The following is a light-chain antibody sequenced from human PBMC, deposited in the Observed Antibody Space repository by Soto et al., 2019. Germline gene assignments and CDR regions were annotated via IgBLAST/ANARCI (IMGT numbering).Light chain of an antibody. V-gene: IGKV1-39*01. Sequence: DIQITQSPSSLSASVGDRVTITCRASQSISSYLNWYQQKPGKAPKLLIYAASCLQSGVPSRFSGSGSGTDFTLTISSLQPEDFATYYCQQSYSTPYTFGQGTKVDIK. CDR2: AAS. J-gene: IGKJ2*01. CDR3: QQSYSTPYT. CDR1: QSISSY.